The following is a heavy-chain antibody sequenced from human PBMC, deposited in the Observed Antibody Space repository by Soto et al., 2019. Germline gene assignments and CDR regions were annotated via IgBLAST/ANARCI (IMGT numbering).Heavy chain of an antibody. D-gene: IGHD3-10*01. CDR2: MSLSGST. CDR3: ARNRHRGFDP. V-gene: IGHV4-4*02. J-gene: IGHJ5*02. Sequence: QVQLQESGPGLVKPSETLSLTCAVSGGFISSSDWWSWVRQPPGKGLEWIGEMSLSGSTHNNPSLKSRVTVSVDKSKNEVSLILTSVTAADTAMYYCARNRHRGFDPWGQGILVTVSS. CDR1: GGFISSSDW.